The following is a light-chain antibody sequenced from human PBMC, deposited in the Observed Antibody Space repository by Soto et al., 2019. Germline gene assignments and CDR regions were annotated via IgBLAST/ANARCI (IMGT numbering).Light chain of an antibody. Sequence: EIVLTQSPATLSLSPGERATLSCRASQSVSNYLAWYQQKTGQAPRLLIYDASIRAIGIPARFSGSGSGTDFTLTISSLEPEDFAVYYCQQRSNWPLYNFGQGTTLEIK. CDR3: QQRSNWPLYN. J-gene: IGKJ2*01. CDR1: QSVSNY. V-gene: IGKV3-11*01. CDR2: DAS.